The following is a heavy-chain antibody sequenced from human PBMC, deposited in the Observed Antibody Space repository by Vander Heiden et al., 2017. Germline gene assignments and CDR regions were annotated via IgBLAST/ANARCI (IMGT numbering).Heavy chain of an antibody. D-gene: IGHD3-22*01. CDR1: GGPISSSSYY. CDR2: IYYGGSP. Sequence: QLQLQESGPGLVKPSATRSPLCTVPGGPISSSSYYWGWIRQPPGKGLEWIGSIYYGGSPYYNPSLKSRVTISVDTSKNQFSLKLSSVTAADTAVYYCARPPRDSSGYFVLGAFDIWGQGTMVTVSS. J-gene: IGHJ3*02. CDR3: ARPPRDSSGYFVLGAFDI. V-gene: IGHV4-39*01.